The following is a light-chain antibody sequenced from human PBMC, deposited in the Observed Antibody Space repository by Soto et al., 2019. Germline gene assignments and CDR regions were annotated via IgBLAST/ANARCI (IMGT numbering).Light chain of an antibody. Sequence: QSALTQPRSVSGSPGQSVTISCTGTSSDVGAYNYVSWYQQHPGKAPKVMIYDVSKRPSGVPDRFSGSKSGNTASLTISGLQAEDEADYHCCSFAGTSWVFGGGPKLTVL. J-gene: IGLJ3*02. CDR1: SSDVGAYNY. CDR3: CSFAGTSWV. CDR2: DVS. V-gene: IGLV2-11*01.